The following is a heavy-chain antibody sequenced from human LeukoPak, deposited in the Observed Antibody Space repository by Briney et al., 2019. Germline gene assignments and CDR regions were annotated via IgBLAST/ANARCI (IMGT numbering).Heavy chain of an antibody. CDR1: GFTFSSYG. Sequence: GGSLRLSCAASGFTFSSYGMHWVRQAPGKGLEWVAFTRHDGNNKYYADSVKGRFTISRDNSKNTLYLQMNSLRAEDTALYYCAKDGSLYSSSWYLDYWGQGTLVTVSS. CDR2: TRHDGNNK. J-gene: IGHJ4*02. V-gene: IGHV3-30*02. CDR3: AKDGSLYSSSWYLDY. D-gene: IGHD6-13*01.